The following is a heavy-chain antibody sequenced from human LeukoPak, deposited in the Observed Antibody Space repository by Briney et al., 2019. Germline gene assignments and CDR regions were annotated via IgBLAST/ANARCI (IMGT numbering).Heavy chain of an antibody. CDR2: INHSGSN. J-gene: IGHJ4*02. Sequence: PLETLSLTCAVYGGSFSGYYWSWIRQPPGKGLEWIGEINHSGSNNYNPSLKSRVTISVDTSKNQFSLKLSSVTAADTAVYYCARGRDSSWLPFDYWGQGTLV. CDR3: ARGRDSSWLPFDY. CDR1: GGSFSGYY. V-gene: IGHV4-34*01. D-gene: IGHD6-13*01.